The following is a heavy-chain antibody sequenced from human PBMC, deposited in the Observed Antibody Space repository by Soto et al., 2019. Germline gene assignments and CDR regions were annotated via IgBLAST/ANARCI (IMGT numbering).Heavy chain of an antibody. Sequence: GGSLRLSCAASGFTFSTYAMHWVRQAPGKGLEWVATISDDGSNKYYADSVKGRFTISRDNSKDTLYLQMNSLRTEDTAVYYCPREGHGDWFDPWGQGTLVTVSS. CDR1: GFTFSTYA. CDR3: PREGHGDWFDP. V-gene: IGHV3-30-3*01. D-gene: IGHD3-10*01. J-gene: IGHJ5*02. CDR2: ISDDGSNK.